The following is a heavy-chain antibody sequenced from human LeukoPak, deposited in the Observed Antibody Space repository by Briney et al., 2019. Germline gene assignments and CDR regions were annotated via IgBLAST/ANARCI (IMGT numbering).Heavy chain of an antibody. CDR1: GGSISSGGYY. CDR3: AREVGYYGSGSYGPTDYYGMDV. CDR2: IYYSGGT. V-gene: IGHV4-31*03. D-gene: IGHD3-10*01. J-gene: IGHJ6*02. Sequence: SQTLSLTCTVSGGSISSGGYYWSWIRQHPGKGLEWIGYIYYSGGTYYNPSLKSRVTISVDTSKNQFSLKLSSVTAADTAVYYCAREVGYYGSGSYGPTDYYGMDVWGQGTTVTVSS.